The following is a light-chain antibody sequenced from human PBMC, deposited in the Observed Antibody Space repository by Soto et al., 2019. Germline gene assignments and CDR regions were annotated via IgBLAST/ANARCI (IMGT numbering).Light chain of an antibody. CDR3: CSYAGSYTVV. CDR1: SSDVGGYNY. Sequence: QSALTQPRSVSGSPGQSVTISCTGTSSDVGGYNYVSWYQQHPGKAPKLMIYAVSKRPSGGPDRFSGSKSGNTASLTISGLQAEDEADYYCCSYAGSYTVVFGGGTKVTVL. J-gene: IGLJ2*01. V-gene: IGLV2-11*01. CDR2: AVS.